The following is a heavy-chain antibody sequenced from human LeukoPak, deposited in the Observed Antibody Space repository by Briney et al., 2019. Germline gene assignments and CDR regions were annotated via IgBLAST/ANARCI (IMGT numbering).Heavy chain of an antibody. D-gene: IGHD3-16*02. Sequence: GGSLRLSCAASGFTFSSNSMNWVRQAPGKGLEWGSYISSSSSTIYYADSVKGRFTISRDNAKNSLYLQMSSLRGEDTAIYYCARIRGSYQEFDYWGQGTLVTVSS. CDR3: ARIRGSYQEFDY. J-gene: IGHJ4*02. CDR2: ISSSSSTI. CDR1: GFTFSSNS. V-gene: IGHV3-48*01.